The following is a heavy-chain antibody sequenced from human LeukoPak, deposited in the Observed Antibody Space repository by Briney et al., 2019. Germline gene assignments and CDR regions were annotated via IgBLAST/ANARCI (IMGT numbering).Heavy chain of an antibody. CDR1: GFTFSSYW. J-gene: IGHJ4*02. Sequence: GGSLRFSCAASGFTFSSYWMSWVRQAPGKGLEWVANIKQDGSEKYYVDSVKGRFTISRDNAKNSLYLQMNSLRAEDTAVYYCARDLYYYDSSGGFDYWGQGTLVTVSS. V-gene: IGHV3-7*01. D-gene: IGHD3-22*01. CDR3: ARDLYYYDSSGGFDY. CDR2: IKQDGSEK.